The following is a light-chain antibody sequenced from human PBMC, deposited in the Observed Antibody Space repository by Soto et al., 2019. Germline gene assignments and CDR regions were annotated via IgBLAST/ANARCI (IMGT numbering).Light chain of an antibody. CDR1: QSISSW. J-gene: IGKJ1*01. CDR2: AAS. Sequence: GDRGTTTCRASQSISSWLAWYQQQAGKVPNLLIYAASTLQAGVPSRFSGSGSGTDFNLTISRLQPEDVATYYWQKYNSVWTFGQGTKVDIK. V-gene: IGKV1-27*01. CDR3: QKYNSVWT.